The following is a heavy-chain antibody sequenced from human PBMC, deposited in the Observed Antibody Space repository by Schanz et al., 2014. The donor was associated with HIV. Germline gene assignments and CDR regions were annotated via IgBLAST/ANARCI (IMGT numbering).Heavy chain of an antibody. CDR2: ISDSGDGT. J-gene: IGHJ5*02. CDR1: GLTFSDYA. Sequence: EVQLLESGGGLVQPGGSLRLSCAASGLTFSDYAMTWVRQGAGKGLEWVSTISDSGDGTYYADSMKGRVTISRDNSKNILYLQMNSLRAEDTAVYYCARDYHWNWFDPWGQGTLVTVSS. D-gene: IGHD1-20*01. CDR3: ARDYHWNWFDP. V-gene: IGHV3-23*01.